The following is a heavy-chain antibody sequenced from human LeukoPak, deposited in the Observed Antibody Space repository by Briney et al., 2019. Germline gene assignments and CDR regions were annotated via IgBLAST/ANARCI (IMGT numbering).Heavy chain of an antibody. CDR3: ARSGGDSSGYYHRVDFDY. D-gene: IGHD3-22*01. J-gene: IGHJ4*02. CDR2: ISAYNGNT. V-gene: IGHV1-18*01. Sequence: ASVKVSCKASGYTFTSYGISWVRQAPGQGLEWMGWISAYNGNTNYAQKLQGRVTMTTDTSTSTAYMELRSLRSHDTAVYYCARSGGDSSGYYHRVDFDYWGQGTLVTVSS. CDR1: GYTFTSYG.